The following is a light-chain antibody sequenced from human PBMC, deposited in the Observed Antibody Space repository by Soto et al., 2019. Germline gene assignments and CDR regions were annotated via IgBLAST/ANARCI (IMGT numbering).Light chain of an antibody. CDR1: SSDVGSYNL. CDR3: CSYAGSSTWV. Sequence: QSALTQPASVSGSPGQSITISCTGTSSDVGSYNLVSWYQQHPGKALKLMIYEGSKRPSGVSNRFSGSKSGNTASLTISGLQAEDEADYYCCSYAGSSTWVFGGGTQLTVL. J-gene: IGLJ3*02. CDR2: EGS. V-gene: IGLV2-23*01.